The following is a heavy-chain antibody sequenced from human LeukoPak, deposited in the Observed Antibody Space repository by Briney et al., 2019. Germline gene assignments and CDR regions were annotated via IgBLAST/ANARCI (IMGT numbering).Heavy chain of an antibody. CDR3: ARDLDY. J-gene: IGHJ4*02. CDR1: GFTFSSYA. Sequence: GGSLRLSCAASGFTFSSYAMHWVRQAPGKGLEWLAVISYDGSNKYYAHSVKGRFTISRDNSKNTLYLQMNSLRAEDTAVYYCARDLDYWGQGTLVTVSS. V-gene: IGHV3-30*01. CDR2: ISYDGSNK.